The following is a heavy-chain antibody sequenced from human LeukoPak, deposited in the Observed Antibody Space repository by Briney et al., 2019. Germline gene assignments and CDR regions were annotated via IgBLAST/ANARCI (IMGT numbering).Heavy chain of an antibody. J-gene: IGHJ3*02. CDR3: ARGHIVVVPAAISAFDI. Sequence: LPGGSLRLSCAASGFTFSSYWMSWVRQAPEKGLEWVATIRQDGSENHCVDSVKGRFTVSRDNAKNSLYLQMNSLRAEDTAVYYCARGHIVVVPAAISAFDIWGQGTMVTVSS. CDR2: IRQDGSEN. D-gene: IGHD2-2*01. CDR1: GFTFSSYW. V-gene: IGHV3-7*04.